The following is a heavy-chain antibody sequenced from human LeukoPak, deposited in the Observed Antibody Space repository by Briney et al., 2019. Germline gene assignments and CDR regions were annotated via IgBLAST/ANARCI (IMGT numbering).Heavy chain of an antibody. CDR1: GFTFSSYG. V-gene: IGHV3-30*02. D-gene: IGHD2-15*01. J-gene: IGHJ6*03. CDR3: AKDGGRHKTDIPYYYMDV. CDR2: IRYDGSNK. Sequence: PGGSLRLSCAASGFTFSSYGMHWVRQAPGKGLEWVAFIRYDGSNKYYADSVKGRFTISRDNSKNTLYLQMNSLRAEDTAVYYCAKDGGRHKTDIPYYYMDVWGKGTTVTVSS.